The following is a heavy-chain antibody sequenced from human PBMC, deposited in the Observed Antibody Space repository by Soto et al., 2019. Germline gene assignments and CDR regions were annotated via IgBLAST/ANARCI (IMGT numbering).Heavy chain of an antibody. Sequence: ASVKVSCKASGYTFTSYAMHWVRQAPGQRLEWMRWINAGNGNTKYSQKFQGRVTITRDTSASTAYMELSSLRSEDTAVYYCARVGRYCSGGSCPHYWFDPWGQGTLVTVSS. J-gene: IGHJ5*02. CDR3: ARVGRYCSGGSCPHYWFDP. CDR1: GYTFTSYA. V-gene: IGHV1-3*01. D-gene: IGHD2-15*01. CDR2: INAGNGNT.